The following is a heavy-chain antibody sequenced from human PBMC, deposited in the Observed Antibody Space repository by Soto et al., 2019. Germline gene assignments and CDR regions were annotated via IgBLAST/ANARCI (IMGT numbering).Heavy chain of an antibody. V-gene: IGHV1-69*01. D-gene: IGHD3-16*01. J-gene: IGHJ6*02. CDR2: IIPIFGST. CDR3: ASHVNLSLPFHFYFYGMDV. Sequence: QVQLVQSGAEVKKSGSSVRVSCKASGGTFSTSPISWVRQAPGQGPEWMGGIIPIFGSTNYAQKFQGRVTMTADESTSTAYMELHSLRSEDTAVDYCASHVNLSLPFHFYFYGMDVWGQGTSVTVS. CDR1: GGTFSTSP.